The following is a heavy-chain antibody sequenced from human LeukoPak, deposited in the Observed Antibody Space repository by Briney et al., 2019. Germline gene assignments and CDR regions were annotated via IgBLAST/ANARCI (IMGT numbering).Heavy chain of an antibody. V-gene: IGHV5-10-1*01. Sequence: GESLKISCKGSGYSFTSYWISWVRQMPGKGLEWMGRIDPSDSYTNYSPSFRGHVTISADKSISTAYLQWSSLKASDTAMYYCARGDTYYYGSGSYYIWFDPWGQGTLVTVSS. J-gene: IGHJ5*02. CDR2: IDPSDSYT. CDR1: GYSFTSYW. CDR3: ARGDTYYYGSGSYYIWFDP. D-gene: IGHD3-10*01.